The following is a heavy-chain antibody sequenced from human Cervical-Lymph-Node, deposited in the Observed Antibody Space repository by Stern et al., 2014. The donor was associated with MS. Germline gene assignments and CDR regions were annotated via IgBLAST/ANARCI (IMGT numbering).Heavy chain of an antibody. Sequence: VQLEESGSEMKKPGASVKVSCKASGYTFNRYAMNWVRQAPGQGLEWMGWINTNTGDPTYAQGLKGRFVFSLDTSVSTAYLQISSLKVEDTAVYYCARPITGADHAFDAWGQGTLVTVSS. V-gene: IGHV7-4-1*02. CDR1: GYTFNRYA. CDR2: INTNTGDP. CDR3: ARPITGADHAFDA. D-gene: IGHD6-13*01. J-gene: IGHJ4*02.